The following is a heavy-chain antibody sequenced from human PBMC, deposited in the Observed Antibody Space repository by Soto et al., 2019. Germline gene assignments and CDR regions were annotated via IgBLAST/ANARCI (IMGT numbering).Heavy chain of an antibody. CDR3: AKGRALLDY. V-gene: IGHV3-23*01. CDR2: TFASGAGT. Sequence: VQLLESGGGLVQPGGSLRLSCAASGFAFSSYGMTWVRQAPGKGLEWVSSTFASGAGTYHADSVKGRFTISRDNSKNTLYLQMNSLRAEDTALYYCAKGRALLDYWGQGILVTVSS. D-gene: IGHD3-3*02. CDR1: GFAFSSYG. J-gene: IGHJ4*02.